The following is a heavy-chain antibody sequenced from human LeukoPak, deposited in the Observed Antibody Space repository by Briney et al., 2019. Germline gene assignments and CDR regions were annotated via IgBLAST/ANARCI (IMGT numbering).Heavy chain of an antibody. CDR2: ISYDGSNK. CDR1: GFTFSSYA. Sequence: GGSLRLSCAASGFTFSSYAMHWVRQAPGKGLEWVAVISYDGSNKYYADSVKGRFTISRDNSKNTLYPQMNSLRAEDTAVYYCARVRSPRYFDYWGQGTLVTVSS. J-gene: IGHJ4*02. CDR3: ARVRSPRYFDY. V-gene: IGHV3-30*04.